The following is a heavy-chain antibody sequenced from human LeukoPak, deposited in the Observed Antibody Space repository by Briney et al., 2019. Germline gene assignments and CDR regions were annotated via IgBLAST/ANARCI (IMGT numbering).Heavy chain of an antibody. J-gene: IGHJ4*02. CDR2: IKQDGSEK. V-gene: IGHV3-7*01. CDR3: ATAGFVAAAGRDFDY. D-gene: IGHD6-13*01. CDR1: GFTFSGSW. Sequence: GGSPRLSCSASGFTFSGSWMSWVRQAPGKGLEWVANIKQDGSEKYYVDSVKGRFTISRDNAKNSLYLQMNSLRAEDTAVYYCATAGFVAAAGRDFDYWGQGTLVTVSS.